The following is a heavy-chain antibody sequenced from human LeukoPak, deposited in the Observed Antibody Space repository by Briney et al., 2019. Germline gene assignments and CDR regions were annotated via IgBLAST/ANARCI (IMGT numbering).Heavy chain of an antibody. CDR1: GFTFSSYA. CDR3: ARDPSNTSGRNPYFDY. V-gene: IGHV3-23*01. Sequence: GGSLRLSCAASGFTFSSYAMSWVRQAPGKGLEWVSAISGSGGSTYYADSVKGRFTISRDNSKNTLYLQMNSLRAEDTAVYYCARDPSNTSGRNPYFDYWGQGTLVTVSS. J-gene: IGHJ4*02. CDR2: ISGSGGST. D-gene: IGHD6-19*01.